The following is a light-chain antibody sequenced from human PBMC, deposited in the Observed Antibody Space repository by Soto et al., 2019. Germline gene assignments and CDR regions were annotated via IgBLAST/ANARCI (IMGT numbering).Light chain of an antibody. V-gene: IGLV2-23*01. J-gene: IGLJ3*02. Sequence: QSALTQPASVSGSPGQSITISCTGTSSDVGSYNLVSWYQQHPGKAPKLMIYEDSKRPSGVSNRFFGSKSGNTASLTISGLQAEDEADYFCCSYARGSTLVSGGGTKLTVL. CDR1: SSDVGSYNL. CDR3: CSYARGSTLV. CDR2: EDS.